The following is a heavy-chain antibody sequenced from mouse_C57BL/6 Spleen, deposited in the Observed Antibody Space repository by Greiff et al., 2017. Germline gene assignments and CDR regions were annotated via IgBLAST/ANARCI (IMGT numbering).Heavy chain of an antibody. J-gene: IGHJ4*01. Sequence: QVQLQQSGPGLVQPSQSLSITCTVSGFSLTSYGVHWVRQSPGKGLEWLGVIWRGGSTDYNAAFMSRLSITKDNSKSPVFFQMNSLQADDTAIYYCAKNRGDNSNYYYAMDYWGQGTSVTVSS. CDR1: GFSLTSYG. D-gene: IGHD2-5*01. CDR2: IWRGGST. V-gene: IGHV2-5*01. CDR3: AKNRGDNSNYYYAMDY.